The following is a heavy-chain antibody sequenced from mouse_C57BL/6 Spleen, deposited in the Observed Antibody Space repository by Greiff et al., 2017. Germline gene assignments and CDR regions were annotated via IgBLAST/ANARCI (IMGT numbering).Heavy chain of an antibody. V-gene: IGHV1-19*01. CDR1: GYTFTDYY. Sequence: EVQLQQSGPVLVKPGASVKMSCKASGYTFTDYYMNWVKQSHGKSLEWIGVINPYNGGTSYNQKFKGKATLTVDKSSSTAYMELNSLTSEDSAVYYCARRMGFGTTVVAPAYWGQGTLVTVSA. CDR3: ARRMGFGTTVVAPAY. D-gene: IGHD1-1*01. CDR2: INPYNGGT. J-gene: IGHJ3*01.